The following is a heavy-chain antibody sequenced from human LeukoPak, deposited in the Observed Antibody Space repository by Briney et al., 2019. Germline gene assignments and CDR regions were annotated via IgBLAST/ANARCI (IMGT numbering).Heavy chain of an antibody. CDR3: ARHGAYCTGGSCNRFDP. J-gene: IGHJ5*02. CDR1: GGSISSSSYY. D-gene: IGHD2-15*01. V-gene: IGHV4-39*01. Sequence: SETLSLTCTVSGGSISSSSYYWGWIRQPPGKGLEWIGSIYYSGSTYYNPSLKSRVTISVDTSKNQFSLKVTSVTAADTAVYYCARHGAYCTGGSCNRFDPWGQGTLVTVSS. CDR2: IYYSGST.